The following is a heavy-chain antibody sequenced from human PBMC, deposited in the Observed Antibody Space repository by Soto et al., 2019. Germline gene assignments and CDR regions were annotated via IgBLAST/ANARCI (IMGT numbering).Heavy chain of an antibody. V-gene: IGHV1-18*04. Sequence: QVQLVQSGAEVKKPGASVKVSCKASGYTFTSYGISWVRQAPGQGLEWMGWISAYNGNTNYAQKLQGRVTMTTDTSTSTDYMELRSLRSDDTAVYYCARKGGYFGVVIRNDAFDIWGQGTMVTVSS. CDR3: ARKGGYFGVVIRNDAFDI. CDR2: ISAYNGNT. D-gene: IGHD3-3*01. J-gene: IGHJ3*02. CDR1: GYTFTSYG.